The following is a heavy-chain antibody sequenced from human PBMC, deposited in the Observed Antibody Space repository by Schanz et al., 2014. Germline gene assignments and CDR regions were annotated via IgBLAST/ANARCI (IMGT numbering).Heavy chain of an antibody. D-gene: IGHD3-9*01. Sequence: VQLVESGGGVVQPGGSLRLSCSASGFTFSSYSMYWVRQAPGKGLEWVSGIGGSGDSTHYADSVKGRFIISKDNSKNTLYLQVNSLRAEDTAVYYCAKHVRSLTGNDYWGQGTLVTVSS. V-gene: IGHV3-23*04. CDR3: AKHVRSLTGNDY. CDR1: GFTFSSYS. J-gene: IGHJ4*02. CDR2: IGGSGDST.